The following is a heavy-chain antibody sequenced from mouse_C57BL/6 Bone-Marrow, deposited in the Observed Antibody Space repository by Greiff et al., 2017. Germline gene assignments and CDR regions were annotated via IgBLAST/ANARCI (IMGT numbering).Heavy chain of an antibody. CDR3: ARGDFHIYCSDSFAMDY. D-gene: IGHD2-12*01. CDR1: GYTFTSYW. V-gene: IGHV1-53*01. CDR2: INPSNGGT. Sequence: QVQLQQPGTELVKPGASVKLSCKASGYTFTSYWMHWVKQRPGQGLEWIGNINPSNGGTNYNEKFKSKATLTVDKSSSTAYMQLSSLTSEDSAVYYCARGDFHIYCSDSFAMDYWGQGTSVTVSS. J-gene: IGHJ4*01.